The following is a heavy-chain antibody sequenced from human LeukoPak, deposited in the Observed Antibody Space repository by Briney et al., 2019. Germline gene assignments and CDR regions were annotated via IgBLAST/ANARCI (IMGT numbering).Heavy chain of an antibody. CDR1: GYTFTSYY. D-gene: IGHD2-2*01. Sequence: ASVKVSCKASGYTFTSYYMHWVRQAPGQGLEWMGIINPSGGSTSYAQKFQGRVTMTRDTSTSTVYMELSSLRSEDTAVYYCARDQGPYAKRGYFQHWGQGTPVTVSS. V-gene: IGHV1-46*01. CDR2: INPSGGST. CDR3: ARDQGPYAKRGYFQH. J-gene: IGHJ1*01.